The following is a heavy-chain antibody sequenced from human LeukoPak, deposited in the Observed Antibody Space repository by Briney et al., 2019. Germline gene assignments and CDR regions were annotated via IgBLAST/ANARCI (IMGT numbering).Heavy chain of an antibody. CDR2: ISSSGNTI. Sequence: PGGSLRLSCAASGFTFSDYYMSWIRQAPEKGLEWVSDISSSGNTIYYANSVKGRFTISRDNAKNSLYLQMNSLRAEDTAVYYCAELGITMIGGVWGKGTTVTISS. D-gene: IGHD3-10*02. V-gene: IGHV3-11*04. CDR3: AELGITMIGGV. CDR1: GFTFSDYY. J-gene: IGHJ6*04.